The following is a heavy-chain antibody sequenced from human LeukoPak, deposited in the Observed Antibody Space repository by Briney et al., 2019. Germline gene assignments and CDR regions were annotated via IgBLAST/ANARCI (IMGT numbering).Heavy chain of an antibody. Sequence: GASVNVSCKASGYIFTNNGLSWVRQAAGQGLEGMGWISSYNGNTDYAQKLQGRVTMTTDTSTSTAYMELRSLRSDDTAMYYCARGDDYGDYGLDYWGQGTLVTVSS. CDR2: ISSYNGNT. D-gene: IGHD4-17*01. J-gene: IGHJ4*02. CDR1: GYIFTNNG. V-gene: IGHV1-18*01. CDR3: ARGDDYGDYGLDY.